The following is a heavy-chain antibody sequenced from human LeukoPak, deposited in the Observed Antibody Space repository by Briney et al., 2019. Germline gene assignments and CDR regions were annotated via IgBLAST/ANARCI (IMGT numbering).Heavy chain of an antibody. Sequence: GESLKISCKGSGYRFSSDLIGWGRQMPGEGLGGMGVIYPGDSDTRYSPSFQGQVTISVDRSISTAYLQWSSLKASDTAMYYCASLPYCGGDCYPNWFDPWGQGTLVTVSS. CDR1: GYRFSSDL. CDR2: IYPGDSDT. CDR3: ASLPYCGGDCYPNWFDP. J-gene: IGHJ5*02. D-gene: IGHD2-21*02. V-gene: IGHV5-51*01.